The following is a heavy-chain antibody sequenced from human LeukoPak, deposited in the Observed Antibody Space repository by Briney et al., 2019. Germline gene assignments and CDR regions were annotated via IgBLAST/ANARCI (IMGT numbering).Heavy chain of an antibody. Sequence: SETLSLTCAVYGGSFSGYYWSWIRQPPGKGLEWIGEINHSGSTNYNPSLKSRVTISVDTSKNQFSLKLSSVTAADTAVCYCARGQRRVVPAAFPNYYYYYYMDVWGKGTTVTVSS. CDR1: GGSFSGYY. J-gene: IGHJ6*03. D-gene: IGHD2-2*01. CDR3: ARGQRRVVPAAFPNYYYYYYMDV. V-gene: IGHV4-34*01. CDR2: INHSGST.